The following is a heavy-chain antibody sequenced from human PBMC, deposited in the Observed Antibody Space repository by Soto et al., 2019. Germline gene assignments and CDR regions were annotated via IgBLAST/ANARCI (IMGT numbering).Heavy chain of an antibody. CDR1: GFTFYTYA. CDR2: ISASGGAT. J-gene: IGHJ4*02. D-gene: IGHD3-16*02. V-gene: IGHV3-23*01. CDR3: ARVRFGGLRLGELSPFDY. Sequence: LRLSCTASGFTFYTYAMTWVRQATGQGLEWISGISASGGATYYADSLKGRFTISRDNSRSTLYLQMDSLRADDTALYYCARVRFGGLRLGELSPFDYWGQGALVTVSS.